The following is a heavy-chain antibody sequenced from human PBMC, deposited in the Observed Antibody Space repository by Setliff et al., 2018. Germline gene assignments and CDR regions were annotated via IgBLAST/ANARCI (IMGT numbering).Heavy chain of an antibody. CDR1: GVSTSNVNYY. V-gene: IGHV4-61*01. Sequence: SETLSLTCLVSGVSTSNVNYYWAWIRQPPGKRLEWIGYIYYSGSTNYNPSLESRVTISVDTSKNQFSLRLNSATAADTAVYYCARLRGAFDYWGQGTLVTVSS. CDR3: ARLRGAFDY. D-gene: IGHD3-16*01. J-gene: IGHJ4*02. CDR2: IYYSGST.